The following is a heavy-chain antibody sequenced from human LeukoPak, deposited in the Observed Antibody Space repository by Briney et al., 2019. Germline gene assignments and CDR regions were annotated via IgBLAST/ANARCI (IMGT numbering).Heavy chain of an antibody. CDR2: ISSSGSTI. D-gene: IGHD3-22*01. CDR1: GFTFSDYY. V-gene: IGHV3-11*01. CDR3: AREFTTMTQDAFDI. Sequence: PGGSLRLSCAASGFTFSDYYMSWIRRAPGKGLGWVSYISSSGSTIYYADSVKGRFTISRDNAKNSLYLRMNSLRAEDTAVYYCAREFTTMTQDAFDIWGQGTMVTVSS. J-gene: IGHJ3*02.